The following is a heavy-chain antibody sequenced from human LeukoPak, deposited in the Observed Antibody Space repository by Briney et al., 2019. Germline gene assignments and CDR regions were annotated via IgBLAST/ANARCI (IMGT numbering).Heavy chain of an antibody. CDR1: GDSISSTSYY. CDR2: IYNSGTT. D-gene: IGHD3-22*01. Sequence: PSETLSLTCTVSGDSISSTSYYWDWIRQPPGKELEWIGSIYNSGTTYYNPSLKSRVTISVDTSKNQFSLKLSSVTAADTAVYYCARAWRPTPKPTYYYDSSGYYALDFWGQGTLVTVSS. J-gene: IGHJ4*02. V-gene: IGHV4-39*01. CDR3: ARAWRPTPKPTYYYDSSGYYALDF.